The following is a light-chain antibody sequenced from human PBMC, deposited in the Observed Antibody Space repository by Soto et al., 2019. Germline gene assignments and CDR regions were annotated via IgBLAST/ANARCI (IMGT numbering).Light chain of an antibody. CDR2: KAS. Sequence: DIQMTQSPSTLSASVGDRVTITCRASQSISSWLAWYQQKPGKAPKLLIYKASSLESGVPSRFSCGGSATEFTRTISSLQPYDFATYDCQQYNNYWTFVQGTKVEIK. CDR1: QSISSW. J-gene: IGKJ1*01. CDR3: QQYNNYWT. V-gene: IGKV1-5*03.